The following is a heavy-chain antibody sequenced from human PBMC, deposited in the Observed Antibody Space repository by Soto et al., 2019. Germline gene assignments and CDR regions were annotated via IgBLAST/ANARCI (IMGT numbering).Heavy chain of an antibody. D-gene: IGHD6-13*01. CDR1: GFTFSSYS. CDR3: ARDQQQLVGTIDY. CDR2: ISSSSSYI. Sequence: EVQLVESGGGLVKPGGSLRLSCAASGFTFSSYSMNWVRQAPGKGLEWVSSISSSSSYIYYADSVKGRFTISRDNAKNSLYLQMTSLRAEDTAVYYCARDQQQLVGTIDYWGQGTLVTVSS. V-gene: IGHV3-21*01. J-gene: IGHJ4*02.